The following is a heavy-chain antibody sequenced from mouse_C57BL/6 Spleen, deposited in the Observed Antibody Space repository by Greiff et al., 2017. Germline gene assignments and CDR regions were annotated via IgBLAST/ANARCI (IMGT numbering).Heavy chain of an antibody. D-gene: IGHD1-1*01. V-gene: IGHV1-64*01. CDR3: ARLSGSSYIDY. Sequence: QVQLKESGAELVKPGASVKLSCKASGYTFTSYWMHWVKQRPGQGLEWIGMIHPNGGSTNYNEKFKSKATLTVDKSSSTAYMQLSSLTSEDSAVYYCARLSGSSYIDYWGQGTTLTVSS. CDR1: GYTFTSYW. CDR2: IHPNGGST. J-gene: IGHJ2*01.